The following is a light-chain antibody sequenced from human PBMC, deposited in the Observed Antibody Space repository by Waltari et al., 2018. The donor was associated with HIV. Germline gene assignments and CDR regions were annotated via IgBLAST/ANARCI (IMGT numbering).Light chain of an antibody. J-gene: IGLJ2*01. V-gene: IGLV2-14*03. Sequence: QSALTQPASVSGSLGQSITISCTGTSSDVGGHNSVSWYQQHPGKASKLLISDVSNRPSGVSNRFSGSKSGNTASLTISGLQAEDEADYYCSSYTANSRIFGGGTRLTVL. CDR1: SSDVGGHNS. CDR3: SSYTANSRI. CDR2: DVS.